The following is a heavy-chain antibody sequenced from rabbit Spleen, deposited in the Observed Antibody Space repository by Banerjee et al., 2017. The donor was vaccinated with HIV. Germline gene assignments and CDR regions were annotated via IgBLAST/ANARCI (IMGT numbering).Heavy chain of an antibody. J-gene: IGHJ6*01. CDR3: ARDGAGGSYFAL. V-gene: IGHV1S45*01. Sequence: EQLEESGGGLVKPEGSLTLTCKASGVSLNDKDVMCWVRQAPGKGLEWIACIYGGSSGSTYYASWAKGRFTISKTSSTTVTLQMTSLTAADTATYFCARDGAGGSYFALWGPGTLVTVS. CDR2: IYGGSSGST. D-gene: IGHD8-1*01. CDR1: GVSLNDKDV.